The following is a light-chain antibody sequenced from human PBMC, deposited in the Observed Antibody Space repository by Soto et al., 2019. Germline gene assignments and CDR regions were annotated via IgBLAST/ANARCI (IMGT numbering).Light chain of an antibody. J-gene: IGKJ2*01. CDR2: DVF. V-gene: IGKV1-5*01. CDR1: SSSNW. CDR3: QHTTDFT. Sequence: DIQMTQSPSTLAASVGDTVTMTCRSSSNWLAWYQKKTGKAPKLLIYDVFNLERGVPPRVSGSTSGAESTLTISVLQPDDLGTYYCQHTTDFTFGQGTKVEIK.